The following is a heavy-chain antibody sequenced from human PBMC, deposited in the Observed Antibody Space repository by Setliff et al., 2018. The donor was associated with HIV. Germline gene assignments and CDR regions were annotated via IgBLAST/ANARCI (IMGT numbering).Heavy chain of an antibody. CDR2: IYASGST. V-gene: IGHV4-4*07. CDR1: GGSISSYY. J-gene: IGHJ4*02. CDR3: ARSRSSGFDY. D-gene: IGHD2-8*02. Sequence: PSETLSLTCTVSGGSISSYYWSWIRRPAGKGLEWIGRIYASGSTNYNPSLKSRVTMSVDTSKNQFSLKLTSVTAADTAIYYCARSRSSGFDYWGQGALVTVSS.